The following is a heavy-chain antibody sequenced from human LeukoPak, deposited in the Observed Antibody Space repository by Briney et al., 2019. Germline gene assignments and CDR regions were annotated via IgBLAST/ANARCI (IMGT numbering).Heavy chain of an antibody. J-gene: IGHJ4*02. CDR2: IYHSGST. CDR1: GGSISRGGSS. D-gene: IGHD5-18*01. CDR3: AGYSYGSGVY. V-gene: IGHV4-30-2*01. Sequence: SETLSLTCAVSGGSISRGGSSWSWIRQPPGKGLEWIGYIYHSGSTYYNPSLKSRVTISVDRSKNQFSLKLSSVTAADTAVYYCAGYSYGSGVYWGQGTLVTVSS.